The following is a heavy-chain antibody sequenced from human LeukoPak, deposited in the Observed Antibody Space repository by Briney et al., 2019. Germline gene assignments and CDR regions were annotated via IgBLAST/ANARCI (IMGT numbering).Heavy chain of an antibody. Sequence: SETLSLTCTVSGYSISSGYYWGWIRQPPGKGLEWIGSIYHSGSTYYNPSLKSRVTISVDTSKNQFSLKLSSVTAADTAVYYCATTRKAPYDFWSGYYNHYYYYMDVRGKGTTVTVSS. V-gene: IGHV4-38-2*02. CDR1: GYSISSGYY. CDR3: ATTRKAPYDFWSGYYNHYYYYMDV. D-gene: IGHD3-3*01. J-gene: IGHJ6*03. CDR2: IYHSGST.